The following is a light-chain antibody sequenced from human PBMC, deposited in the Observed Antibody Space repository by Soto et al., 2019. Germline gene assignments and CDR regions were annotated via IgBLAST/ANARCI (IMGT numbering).Light chain of an antibody. J-gene: IGLJ1*01. V-gene: IGLV8-61*01. CDR1: SAPRSTTYY. Sequence: QTVVTQEPAVAVSPGVTVTLTCGLRSAPRSTTYYPAWCQQAPGQPPRTLIYSTNTRSSGVPDRFSGSIRGNKAALTITGAQADDEAYYYCLLYMGNGIYLFGPGTKVTVL. CDR2: STN. CDR3: LLYMGNGIYL.